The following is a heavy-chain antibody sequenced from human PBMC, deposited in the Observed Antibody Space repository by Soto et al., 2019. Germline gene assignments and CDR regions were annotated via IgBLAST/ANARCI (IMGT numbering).Heavy chain of an antibody. CDR1: GFSLTSGVVG. CDR2: IYWNDEQ. J-gene: IGHJ6*02. CDR3: AHRLPGPSEYEV. Sequence: QITLKESGPTLVKPTQTLTLTCTFSGFSLTSGVVGVGWIRQPPGEALEWLALIYWNDEQYYNPSLRNRLTITRDTSKNQVVLKMTNMDPVDTATYYCAHRLPGPSEYEVWGQGNKVTLSS. D-gene: IGHD6-6*01. V-gene: IGHV2-5*01.